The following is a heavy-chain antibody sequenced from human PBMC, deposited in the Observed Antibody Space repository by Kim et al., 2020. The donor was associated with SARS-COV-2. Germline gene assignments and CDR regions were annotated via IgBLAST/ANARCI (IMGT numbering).Heavy chain of an antibody. V-gene: IGHV3-30*02. J-gene: IGHJ6*02. D-gene: IGHD2-15*01. Sequence: DSVKGRFTISRDKSRNTLYLQMNSLRAEDTAIYYCAKVEVAYFYYYAMDVWGPGTTVTVSS. CDR3: AKVEVAYFYYYAMDV.